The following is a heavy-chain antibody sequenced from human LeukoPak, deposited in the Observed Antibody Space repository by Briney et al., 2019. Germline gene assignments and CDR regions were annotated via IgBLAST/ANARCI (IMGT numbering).Heavy chain of an antibody. Sequence: GGSLRLSCAASGFTFSSYDMHWVRQATGKGLEWVSAIGTAGDTYYPGSVKGRFTISRENAKNSLYLQMNSLRAGDTAVYYCARGRKSGPAPIVVVPAALFDPWGQGTLVTVSS. J-gene: IGHJ5*02. CDR3: ARGRKSGPAPIVVVPAALFDP. V-gene: IGHV3-13*01. CDR2: IGTAGDT. D-gene: IGHD2-2*01. CDR1: GFTFSSYD.